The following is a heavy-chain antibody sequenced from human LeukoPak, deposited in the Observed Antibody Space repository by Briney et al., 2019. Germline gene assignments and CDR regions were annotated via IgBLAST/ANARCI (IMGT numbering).Heavy chain of an antibody. CDR2: ISSSGSTI. Sequence: PGGSLRLSCAASGFTFSSYEMNWVRQAPGKGLEWVSYISSSGSTIYYADSVKGRFTISRGNAKNSLYLQMNSLRAEDTAVYYCARDSVKYYYGSGSYYGAFDIWGQGTMVTVSS. J-gene: IGHJ3*02. D-gene: IGHD3-10*01. CDR1: GFTFSSYE. CDR3: ARDSVKYYYGSGSYYGAFDI. V-gene: IGHV3-48*03.